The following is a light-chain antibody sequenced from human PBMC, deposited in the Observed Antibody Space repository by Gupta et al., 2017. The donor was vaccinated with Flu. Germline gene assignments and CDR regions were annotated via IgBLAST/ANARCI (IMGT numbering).Light chain of an antibody. Sequence: DIQITQSPSSLSASVGDRVTFTRRASQSIASYLRWYQQKPGKAPRLPLYGASCSQSGIPSRLSGNGSGTDFTLIISRMQPTDFATYCFQLTDSSPTTSGQGTKLDIK. CDR1: QSIASY. J-gene: IGKJ2*01. CDR3: QLTDSSPTT. V-gene: IGKV1-39*01. CDR2: GAS.